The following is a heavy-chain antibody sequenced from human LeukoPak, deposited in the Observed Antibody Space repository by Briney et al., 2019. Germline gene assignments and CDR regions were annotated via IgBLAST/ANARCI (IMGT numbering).Heavy chain of an antibody. J-gene: IGHJ4*02. CDR1: GASISNTNC. V-gene: IGHV4-4*03. CDR3: AREGGPYRPLDY. CDR2: VNLQGST. Sequence: PPRTLSLTCGVSGASISNTNCWTWIRQPPGKRLEWIGEVNLQGSTNYNPSLKSRVAISVDKSKNHISLKLTSVTAADTAVYYGAREGGPYRPLDYSGQGTLVTVAS.